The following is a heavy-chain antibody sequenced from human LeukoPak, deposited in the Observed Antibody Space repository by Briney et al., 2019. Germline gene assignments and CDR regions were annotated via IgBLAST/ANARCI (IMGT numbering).Heavy chain of an antibody. V-gene: IGHV4-34*01. CDR2: INHSGST. J-gene: IGHJ6*04. CDR1: GGSFSGYY. CDR3: ARTQIYGSGSYYIGNYYYYGMDV. Sequence: SETLSLTCAVYGGSFSGYYWSWIRQPPGKGLEWIGEINHSGSTNYNPSLKSRVTISVDTSMNQFSLKLSSVTAADTAVYYCARTQIYGSGSYYIGNYYYYGMDVWGKGTTVTVSS. D-gene: IGHD3-10*01.